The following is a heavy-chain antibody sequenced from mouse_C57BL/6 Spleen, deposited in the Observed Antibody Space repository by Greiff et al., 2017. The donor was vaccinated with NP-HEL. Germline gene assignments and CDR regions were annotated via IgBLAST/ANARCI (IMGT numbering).Heavy chain of an antibody. CDR3: ARHEEVYYGYEYYFDY. V-gene: IGHV1-62-2*01. CDR1: GYTFTEYT. J-gene: IGHJ2*01. D-gene: IGHD2-2*01. CDR2: FYPGSGSI. Sequence: VKLQESGAELVKPGASVKLSCKASGYTFTEYTIHWVKQRSGQGLEWIGWFYPGSGSIKYNEKFKDKATLTADKSSSTVYMELSRLTSEDSAVYFCARHEEVYYGYEYYFDYWGQGTTLTVSS.